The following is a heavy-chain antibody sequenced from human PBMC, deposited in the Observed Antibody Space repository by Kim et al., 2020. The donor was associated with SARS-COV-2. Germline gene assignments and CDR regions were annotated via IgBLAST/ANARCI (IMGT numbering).Heavy chain of an antibody. J-gene: IGHJ4*02. D-gene: IGHD3-22*01. CDR2: SGNT. Sequence: SGNTKYSPSLKSRATISLDTSKNQFSLKVNAVTAADTAVYYCARDLELGYWGQGTLVTVSS. V-gene: IGHV4-59*01. CDR3: ARDLELGY.